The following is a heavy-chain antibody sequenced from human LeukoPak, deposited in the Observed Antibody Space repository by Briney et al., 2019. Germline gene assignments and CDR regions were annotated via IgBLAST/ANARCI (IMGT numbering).Heavy chain of an antibody. CDR3: ARTSYYDSSGYSRFVD. J-gene: IGHJ4*02. CDR1: GGSISSSSYY. D-gene: IGHD3-22*01. Sequence: PSETLSLTCTVSGGSISSSSYYWGWIRQPPGKGLEWIGSIYYSGSTHYNPSLKSPVTMSVDTSKNQFSLKLSSVTAADTAVYYCARTSYYDSSGYSRFVDWGQGTLVPVSS. CDR2: IYYSGST. V-gene: IGHV4-39*01.